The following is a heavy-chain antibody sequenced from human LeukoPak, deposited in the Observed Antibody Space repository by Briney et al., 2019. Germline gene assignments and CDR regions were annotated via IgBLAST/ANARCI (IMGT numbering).Heavy chain of an antibody. CDR1: GYTFTSYD. Sequence: ASVKVSCKASGYTFTSYDINWVRQATGQGLEWMGWMNPNSGNTGYAQKFQGRVTMTRNTSISTAYMELSSLRFEDTAVYYCARVSDYDFWSGYYVSLRYYYYGMDVWGQGTTVTVSS. D-gene: IGHD3-3*01. J-gene: IGHJ6*02. CDR3: ARVSDYDFWSGYYVSLRYYYYGMDV. V-gene: IGHV1-8*01. CDR2: MNPNSGNT.